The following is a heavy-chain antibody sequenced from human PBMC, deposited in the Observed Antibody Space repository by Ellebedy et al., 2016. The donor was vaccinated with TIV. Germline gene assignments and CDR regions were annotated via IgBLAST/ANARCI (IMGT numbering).Heavy chain of an antibody. Sequence: GESLKISCKGSGYSFTSYWIGWVRQMPGKGLEWMGIIYPSDSDTTYSPSFEGQVTISADKSINTAYLQWTSLKASDTAIYYCAREATTVTAHERMRLGGSFDIWGRGTMVTVSS. J-gene: IGHJ3*02. V-gene: IGHV5-51*01. CDR3: AREATTVTAHERMRLGGSFDI. CDR1: GYSFTSYW. D-gene: IGHD4-17*01. CDR2: IYPSDSDT.